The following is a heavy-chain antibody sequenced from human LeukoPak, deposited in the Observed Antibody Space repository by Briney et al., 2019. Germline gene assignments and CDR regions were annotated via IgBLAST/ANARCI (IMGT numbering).Heavy chain of an antibody. Sequence: PGGTLRLSCAASGFTFSSYGMSWVRQAPGKGLEWVSAISGSGGSTYYADSVKGRFTISRDNSKNTLYLQMNSLRAEDTAVYYCAKGYFRGATASPGWFDPWGQGTLVTVSS. J-gene: IGHJ5*02. CDR3: AKGYFRGATASPGWFDP. V-gene: IGHV3-23*01. D-gene: IGHD1-26*01. CDR1: GFTFSSYG. CDR2: ISGSGGST.